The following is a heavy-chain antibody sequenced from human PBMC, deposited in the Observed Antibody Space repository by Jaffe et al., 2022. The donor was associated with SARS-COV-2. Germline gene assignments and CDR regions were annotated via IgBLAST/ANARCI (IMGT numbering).Heavy chain of an antibody. D-gene: IGHD6-19*01. CDR3: AKDLSRRGGWQGSGVLHYYYYGMDV. CDR2: ISYDGSNK. CDR1: GFTFSSYG. Sequence: QVQLVESGGGVVQPGRSLRLSCAASGFTFSSYGMHWVRQAPGKGLEWVAVISYDGSNKYYADSVKGRFTISRDNSKNTLYLQMNSLRAEDTAVYYCAKDLSRRGGWQGSGVLHYYYYGMDVWGQGTTVTVSS. V-gene: IGHV3-30*18. J-gene: IGHJ6*02.